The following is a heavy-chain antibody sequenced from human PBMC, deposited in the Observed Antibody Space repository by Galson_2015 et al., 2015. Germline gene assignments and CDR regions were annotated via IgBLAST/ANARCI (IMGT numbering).Heavy chain of an antibody. CDR2: IYPGDSDT. CDR1: GYTFSSYW. V-gene: IGHV5-51*03. J-gene: IGHJ4*02. CDR3: ARPYCSGGTCYYYIDS. Sequence: QSGAEVKKPGESLQISCKGSGYTFSSYWIVWVRQMPGKGLDYMGTIYPGDSDTRYSPSFQGQVTISTDKSISTAYLQWSSLKASDTAMYYCARPYCSGGTCYYYIDSWGQGTLVTVSS. D-gene: IGHD2-15*01.